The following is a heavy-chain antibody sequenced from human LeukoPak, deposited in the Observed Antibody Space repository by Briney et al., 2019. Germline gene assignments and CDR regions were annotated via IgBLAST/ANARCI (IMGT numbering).Heavy chain of an antibody. Sequence: SETLSLTCTVSGGSISSYYWSWIRQPAGKGLEWIGRIYTSGSTNYNPSLKSRVTMSVDTSKNQFSLKLSSVTAADTAVYYCAREHSSGWYGPFDYWGQGTLVTVSS. V-gene: IGHV4-4*07. CDR1: GGSISSYY. CDR2: IYTSGST. D-gene: IGHD6-19*01. J-gene: IGHJ4*02. CDR3: AREHSSGWYGPFDY.